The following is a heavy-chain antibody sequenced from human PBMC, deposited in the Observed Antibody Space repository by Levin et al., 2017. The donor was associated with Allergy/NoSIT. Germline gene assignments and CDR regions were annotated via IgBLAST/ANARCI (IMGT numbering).Heavy chain of an antibody. J-gene: IGHJ5*02. CDR3: ARAGSKFLEWLS. D-gene: IGHD3-3*01. V-gene: IGHV1-2*06. CDR2: INPNSGGT. CDR1: GYTFTGYY. Sequence: GESLKISCKASGYTFTGYYMHWVRQAPGQGLEWMGRINPNSGGTNYAQKFQGRVTMTRDTSISTAYMELSRLRSDDTAVYYCARAGSKFLEWLSWGQGTLVTVSS.